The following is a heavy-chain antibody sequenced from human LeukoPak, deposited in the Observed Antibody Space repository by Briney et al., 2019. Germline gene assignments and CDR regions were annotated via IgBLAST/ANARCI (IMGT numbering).Heavy chain of an antibody. J-gene: IGHJ5*02. Sequence: ASVKVSCKASGYTFTGYYMHWVRQAPGQGLEWMGWINPNSGGTNYAQKFQGRVTMTRDTSISTAYMELSRLRSDDTAVYYCASVGYCSSTSCSPYNWLDPWGQGTLVTVSS. CDR2: INPNSGGT. CDR1: GYTFTGYY. CDR3: ASVGYCSSTSCSPYNWLDP. D-gene: IGHD2-2*03. V-gene: IGHV1-2*02.